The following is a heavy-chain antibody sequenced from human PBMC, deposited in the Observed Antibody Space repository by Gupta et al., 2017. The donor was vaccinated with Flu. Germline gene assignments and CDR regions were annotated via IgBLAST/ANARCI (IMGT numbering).Heavy chain of an antibody. J-gene: IGHJ4*02. CDR2: ISAGADKT. D-gene: IGHD1-26*01. Sequence: SFAMSWVRQAPGKGLEWVSAISAGADKTYYADSVKGRFTISRDNSENTLYLQMNSLRAEDTALYYCAKHIVGDSGAYWGQGTLVTVSS. CDR1: SFA. CDR3: AKHIVGDSGAY. V-gene: IGHV3-23*01.